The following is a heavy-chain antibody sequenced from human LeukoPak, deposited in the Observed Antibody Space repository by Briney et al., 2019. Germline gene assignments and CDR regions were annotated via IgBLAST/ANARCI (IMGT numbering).Heavy chain of an antibody. V-gene: IGHV3-23*01. CDR1: GFTFSSYA. D-gene: IGHD3-3*01. CDR2: ISGSGGST. J-gene: IGHJ4*02. Sequence: GGSLRLSCAASGFTFSSYAMSWVRQPPGKGLEWVSAISGSGGSTYYADSVKGRFTISRDNSKNTLYLQMNSLRAEDTGVYYCAKDGIGYDFWSGYYRRYFDYWGQGTLVTVSS. CDR3: AKDGIGYDFWSGYYRRYFDY.